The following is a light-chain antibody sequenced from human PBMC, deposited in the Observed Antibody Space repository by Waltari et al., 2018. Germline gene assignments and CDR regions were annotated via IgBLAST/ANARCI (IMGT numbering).Light chain of an antibody. CDR1: SSDVGGYNY. CDR2: DVI. Sequence: ISCTGTSSDVGGYNYVSWYQQHPGKAPKLMIYDVINRPSGVSTRFSGSKSGNTASLTISGLQAEDEADYYCSSFTGSTTWVFGGGTKLTVL. V-gene: IGLV2-14*03. CDR3: SSFTGSTTWV. J-gene: IGLJ3*02.